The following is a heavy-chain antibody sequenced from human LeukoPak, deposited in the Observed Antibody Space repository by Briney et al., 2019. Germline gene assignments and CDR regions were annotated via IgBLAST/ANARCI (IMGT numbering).Heavy chain of an antibody. CDR1: GFTFSSYA. D-gene: IGHD3-10*01. J-gene: IGHJ4*02. CDR2: ISGSGGST. Sequence: GGSLRLSCAASGFTFSSYAMSWVRQAPGKGLEWVSAISGSGGSTYYADSVKGRFTISRDNSKNTLYLQMNSLRAEDTAVYYCAKDLLRSYGSGSCFDYWGQGTLVTVSS. V-gene: IGHV3-23*01. CDR3: AKDLLRSYGSGSCFDY.